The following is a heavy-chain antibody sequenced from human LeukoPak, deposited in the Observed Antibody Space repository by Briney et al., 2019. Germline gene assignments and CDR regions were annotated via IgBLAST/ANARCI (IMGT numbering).Heavy chain of an antibody. J-gene: IGHJ4*02. D-gene: IGHD2-2*01. CDR1: GGTFSSYA. CDR3: ARDCSSTSCYGQLPSYYFDY. Sequence: SVKVFCKASGGTFSSYAISWVRQAPGQGLEWMGRIIPIFGTANYAQKFQGRVTITTDESTSTAYMELSSLRSEDTAVYYCARDCSSTSCYGQLPSYYFDYWGQGTLVTVSS. V-gene: IGHV1-69*05. CDR2: IIPIFGTA.